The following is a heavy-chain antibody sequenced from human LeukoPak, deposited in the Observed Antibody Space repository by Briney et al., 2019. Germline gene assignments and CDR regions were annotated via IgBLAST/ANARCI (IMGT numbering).Heavy chain of an antibody. CDR3: AREAPLWSGSNYYYYMDV. CDR2: ITSDSTTM. J-gene: IGHJ6*03. Sequence: GGSLRLSCAASGFTFSSYAMSWVRQAPGQGLEWVSYITSDSTTMFYADSVKGRFTASRDNAENSMYLQMNSLRAEDTAVYYCAREAPLWSGSNYYYYMDVWGKGTTVTVSS. D-gene: IGHD3-3*01. V-gene: IGHV3-48*01. CDR1: GFTFSSYA.